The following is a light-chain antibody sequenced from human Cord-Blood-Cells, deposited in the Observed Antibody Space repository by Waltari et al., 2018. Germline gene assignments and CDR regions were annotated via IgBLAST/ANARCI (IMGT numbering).Light chain of an antibody. J-gene: IGLJ2*01. CDR1: ALPKQY. Sequence: SYELTQPPSVSVSPGQPARITCSGDALPKQYAYWYQQKPGQAPVLVIYKDSERPSGIPERFSGSSSGKTVTLTISGVQAEDEADYYCQSADSSGTYRVFGGGTKLTVL. CDR2: KDS. V-gene: IGLV3-25*03. CDR3: QSADSSGTYRV.